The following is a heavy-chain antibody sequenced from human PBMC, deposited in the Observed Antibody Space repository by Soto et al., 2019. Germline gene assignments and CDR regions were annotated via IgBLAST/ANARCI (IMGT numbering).Heavy chain of an antibody. CDR1: RFSFSSYG. CDR2: IWYDGSNK. CDR3: ARVARAGDSLDY. V-gene: IGHV3-33*01. D-gene: IGHD3-10*01. Sequence: QVPLVESGGGVVQPGRSLRLSCAASRFSFSSYGMHWVRQAPGKGLEWVAVIWYDGSNKYYADSVKGRFSISRDNSKNTLYLQMNSLRAEDTAVYYCARVARAGDSLDYWGQGTLVTVSS. J-gene: IGHJ4*02.